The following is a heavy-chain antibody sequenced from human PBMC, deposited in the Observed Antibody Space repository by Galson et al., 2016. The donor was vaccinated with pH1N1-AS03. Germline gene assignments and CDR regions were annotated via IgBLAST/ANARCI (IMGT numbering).Heavy chain of an antibody. CDR1: GYTLTTYS. CDR2: INAGNGNA. D-gene: IGHD1-1*01. J-gene: IGHJ4*02. Sequence: SVKVSCKASGYTLTTYSMHWVRQAPGQRPEWLGWINAGNGNAGYSRSFQGRVTITRDTSANIGYLEVNSLIFEATAVYYCTRDRQQHFDYWGQGNLVTVSS. V-gene: IGHV1-3*01. CDR3: TRDRQQHFDY.